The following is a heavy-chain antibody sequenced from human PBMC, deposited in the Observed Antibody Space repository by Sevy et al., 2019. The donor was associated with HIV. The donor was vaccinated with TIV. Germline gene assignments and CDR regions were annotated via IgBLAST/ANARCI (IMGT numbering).Heavy chain of an antibody. CDR2: ITSSGTTI. D-gene: IGHD6-13*01. Sequence: GGSLRLSCVASEFRLSNYAMNWVRQAPGKGLEWVSYITSSGTTIYYADSVKGRFTISRDNAKNSLYLQMNSLRAEDTAVYYCARGGSSWTGYFDYWGQGTLVTVSS. CDR3: ARGGSSWTGYFDY. V-gene: IGHV3-48*03. CDR1: EFRLSNYA. J-gene: IGHJ4*02.